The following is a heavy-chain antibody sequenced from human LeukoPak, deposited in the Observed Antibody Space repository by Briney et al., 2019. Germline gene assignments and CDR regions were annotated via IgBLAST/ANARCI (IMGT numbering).Heavy chain of an antibody. J-gene: IGHJ4*02. CDR2: INSDGSST. D-gene: IGHD2-15*01. V-gene: IGHV3-74*01. CDR3: ARDLGSGGSCYRN. Sequence: GSLRLSCAASGFAFSSHGMHWVRQAPGKGLEWGSRINSDGSSTNYADSVKGRFTISRDNAKNTLYLQMNSLRAEDTAVYYCARDLGSGGSCYRNWGQGTLVTVSS. CDR1: GFAFSSHG.